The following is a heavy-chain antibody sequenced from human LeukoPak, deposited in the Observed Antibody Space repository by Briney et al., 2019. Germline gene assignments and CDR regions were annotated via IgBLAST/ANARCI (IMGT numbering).Heavy chain of an antibody. D-gene: IGHD1-26*01. J-gene: IGHJ4*02. V-gene: IGHV3-30*02. CDR1: GFTFSSYG. Sequence: GGSLRLSCAASGFTFSSYGMHWVRQAPGKGLEWVAFIRYDGSNKYYADSVKGRFTISRDNSKNTLYLQMNSLRAEDTAVYYCAKFRWELPPFDYWGQGTLVTVSS. CDR3: AKFRWELPPFDY. CDR2: IRYDGSNK.